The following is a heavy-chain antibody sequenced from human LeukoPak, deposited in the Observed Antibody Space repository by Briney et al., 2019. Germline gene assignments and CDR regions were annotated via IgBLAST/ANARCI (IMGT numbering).Heavy chain of an antibody. Sequence: PGGSLRLSCAASGFTFSTYAMTWVRQALGKGLEWVSDISGTGGRTYYADSVKGRFTISRDNSKNTVDLLMNSLRAEDTAIYYCARDVPYYYASSGYYSPFDCWGQGTLVTVSS. J-gene: IGHJ4*02. V-gene: IGHV3-23*01. D-gene: IGHD3-22*01. CDR1: GFTFSTYA. CDR2: ISGTGGRT. CDR3: ARDVPYYYASSGYYSPFDC.